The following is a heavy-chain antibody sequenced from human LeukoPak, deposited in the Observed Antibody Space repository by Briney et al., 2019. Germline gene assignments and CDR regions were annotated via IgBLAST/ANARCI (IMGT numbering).Heavy chain of an antibody. CDR1: GYRFTSYW. D-gene: IGHD3-3*01. CDR2: IFPGDSDT. Sequence: GESLKISCKGSGYRFTSYWIGWVRQMPGKGLEWMGIIFPGDSDTRYSPSFQGQVTISADKSINTAYLQWSSLKASDTAMYYCARRLRFSEGGCFDYWGQGTLVTVSS. V-gene: IGHV5-51*01. CDR3: ARRLRFSEGGCFDY. J-gene: IGHJ4*02.